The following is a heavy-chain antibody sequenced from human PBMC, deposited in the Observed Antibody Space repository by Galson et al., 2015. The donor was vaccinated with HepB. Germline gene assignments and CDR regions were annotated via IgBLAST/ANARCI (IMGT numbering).Heavy chain of an antibody. J-gene: IGHJ6*02. CDR1: GFTFSNYW. D-gene: IGHD4-11*01. Sequence: SLRLSCAASGFTFSNYWTSWVRQAPGKGLEWVANIKQDGSEKYYVDSVKGRFTISRDNAKNSLYLQMNSLRAEDTAVYHCARYDYSNIYDHYGMDVWGQGTTVTVSS. V-gene: IGHV3-7*01. CDR2: IKQDGSEK. CDR3: ARYDYSNIYDHYGMDV.